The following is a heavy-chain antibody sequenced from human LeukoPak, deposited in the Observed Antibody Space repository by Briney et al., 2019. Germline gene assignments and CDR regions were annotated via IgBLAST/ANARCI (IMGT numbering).Heavy chain of an antibody. V-gene: IGHV3-15*01. D-gene: IGHD3-16*01. CDR3: TTDLMVGIMITFGGVIQLDY. CDR1: GFTFSNAW. CDR2: IKSKTDGRTT. Sequence: PGGSLRLSCAASGFTFSNAWMSWVRQAPGKGLEWVGRIKSKTDGRTTDYAAPVKGRFTISRDDSKNTLYLQMNSLKTEDTAVYYCTTDLMVGIMITFGGVIQLDYWGQGTLVTVSS. J-gene: IGHJ4*02.